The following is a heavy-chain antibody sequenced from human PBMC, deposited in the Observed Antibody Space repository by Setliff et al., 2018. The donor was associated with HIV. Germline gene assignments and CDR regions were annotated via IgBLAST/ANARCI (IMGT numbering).Heavy chain of an antibody. CDR2: INAGTGNT. CDR1: GYTFTSYA. Sequence: ASVKVSCKASGYTFTSYAMHWVRQAPGQRLEWVGWINAGTGNTKYSQNFRGRVTFSRDTSASTAYMELSSLRSEDTAVYYCARTVNDYGDYYFDYWGQGTLVTVSS. V-gene: IGHV1-3*01. D-gene: IGHD4-17*01. CDR3: ARTVNDYGDYYFDY. J-gene: IGHJ4*02.